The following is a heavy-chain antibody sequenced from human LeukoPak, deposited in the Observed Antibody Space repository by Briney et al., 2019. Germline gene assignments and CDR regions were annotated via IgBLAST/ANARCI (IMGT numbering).Heavy chain of an antibody. Sequence: SETLSLTCTVSGGSISSYYWSWIRQPPGKGLEWIGYIYYSGSTNYNPSLKSRVTISVDTSKNQFSLKLSSVTAADTAVYYCARVVGLWSGDYWGQGTLVTVSS. D-gene: IGHD3-10*01. J-gene: IGHJ4*02. CDR1: GGSISSYY. CDR3: ARVVGLWSGDY. V-gene: IGHV4-59*01. CDR2: IYYSGST.